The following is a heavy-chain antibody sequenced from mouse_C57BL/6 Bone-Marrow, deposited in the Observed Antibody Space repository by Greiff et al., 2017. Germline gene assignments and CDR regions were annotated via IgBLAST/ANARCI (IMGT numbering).Heavy chain of an antibody. CDR1: GYTFTSYG. V-gene: IGHV1-64*01. CDR3: RLRKNY. J-gene: IGHJ2*01. D-gene: IGHD2-2*01. CDR2: IHPNSGST. Sequence: QVQLQQPGAELVQPGASVKLSCKASGYTFTSYGMHWVQQRPGQGLEWIGMIHPNSGSTNYNEKFKRKATRTVDKTSSTAYMHLISLTSEDSSVYYCRLRKNYWGQGTTLTVSS.